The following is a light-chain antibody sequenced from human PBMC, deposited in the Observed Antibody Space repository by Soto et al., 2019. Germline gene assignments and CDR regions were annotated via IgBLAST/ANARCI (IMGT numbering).Light chain of an antibody. J-gene: IGKJ4*01. Sequence: DFVMTQSPDSLAVSLGERATINCKSSQSLLYSSNNKNYLAWYQQKPGQPPKLLMTWASTRESGVPDRFRGSGSATDFTLTINRLQAEDVAVYHCQQYYDIPFTFGGGTKVEIK. CDR3: QQYYDIPFT. V-gene: IGKV4-1*01. CDR1: QSLLYSSNNKNY. CDR2: WAS.